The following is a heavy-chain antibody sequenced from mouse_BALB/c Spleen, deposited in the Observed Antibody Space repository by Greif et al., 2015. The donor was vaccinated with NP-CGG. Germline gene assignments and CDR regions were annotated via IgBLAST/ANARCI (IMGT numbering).Heavy chain of an antibody. D-gene: IGHD4-1*01. CDR3: ARRTGTEAMDY. CDR2: IYPGSGNT. Sequence: LVESGPELVKPGASVKISCKASGYTFTDYYINWVKQKPGQGLEWIGWIYPGSGNTKYNEKFKGKATLTVDTSSSTAYKQLSSLTSEDTAVYFCARRTGTEAMDYWGQGTSVTVSS. J-gene: IGHJ4*01. V-gene: IGHV1-84*02. CDR1: GYTFTDYY.